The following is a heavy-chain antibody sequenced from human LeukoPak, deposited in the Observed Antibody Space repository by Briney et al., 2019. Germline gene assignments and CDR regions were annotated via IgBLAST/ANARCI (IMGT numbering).Heavy chain of an antibody. D-gene: IGHD2-21*02. CDR1: GFTFSNYA. Sequence: GGSLRLSCVASGFTFSNYAMSWVRQAPGKGLEWVSILRSSGGATYYADSVKGRFTISRDNSKNTLYLQMNSLRAEDTAVYYCATRYVVVTAMPHDAFDIWGQGTMVTVSS. CDR3: ATRYVVVTAMPHDAFDI. CDR2: LRSSGGAT. V-gene: IGHV3-23*01. J-gene: IGHJ3*02.